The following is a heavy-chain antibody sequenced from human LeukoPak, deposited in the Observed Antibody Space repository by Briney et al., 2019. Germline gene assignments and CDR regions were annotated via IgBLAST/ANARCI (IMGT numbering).Heavy chain of an antibody. D-gene: IGHD1-26*01. CDR1: GCTFSSYA. CDR2: IGGGGEST. CDR3: AKVLSGSQDY. Sequence: PGGSLRLSCAASGCTFSSYAMSWVRRAPGAGREAGSTIGGGGESTYYADSVKGRFTISRDNSKNTVYLQMNSLRDEDTAVYYCAKVLSGSQDYWGQGTLVTVFS. V-gene: IGHV3-23*01. J-gene: IGHJ4*02.